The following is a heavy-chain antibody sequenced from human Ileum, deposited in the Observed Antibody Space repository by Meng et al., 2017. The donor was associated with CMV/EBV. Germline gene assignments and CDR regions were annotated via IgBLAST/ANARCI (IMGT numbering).Heavy chain of an antibody. J-gene: IGHJ4*02. CDR2: INHSGST. D-gene: IGHD2-15*01. CDR3: ARGVAGGPFDY. CDR1: GGSFSGYY. V-gene: IGHV4-34*01. Sequence: QRQLQQWGAGLLKPSETLFLTCAVYGGSFSGYYWSWIRQPPGKGLEWIGEINHSGSTNYNPSLKSRVTISVDTSKNQFSLKLSSVTAADTAVYYCARGVAGGPFDYWGQGTLVTVSS.